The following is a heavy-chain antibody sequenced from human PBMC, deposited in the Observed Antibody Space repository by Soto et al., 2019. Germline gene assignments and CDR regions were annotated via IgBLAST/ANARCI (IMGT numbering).Heavy chain of an antibody. CDR1: GGSFSGYY. D-gene: IGHD2-2*01. V-gene: IGHV4-34*01. J-gene: IGHJ5*02. CDR3: ARGTLPIVVVPAAMGGWFDP. CDR2: INHSGST. Sequence: SETLSLTCAVYGGSFSGYYWSWIRQPPGKGLEWIGEINHSGSTNYNPSLKSRVTISVDTSKNQFSLKLSSVTAADTAVYYCARGTLPIVVVPAAMGGWFDPLGQGTLVTVSS.